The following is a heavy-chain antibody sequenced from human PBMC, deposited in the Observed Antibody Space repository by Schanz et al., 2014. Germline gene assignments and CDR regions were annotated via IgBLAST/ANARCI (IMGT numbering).Heavy chain of an antibody. V-gene: IGHV3-21*04. D-gene: IGHD2-2*02. J-gene: IGHJ6*03. CDR3: AGTYCSSTSCYTGYYYMDV. CDR1: GFAFSAYS. CDR2: ISSSGSYI. Sequence: EVQLVESGGGLVKPGGSLRLSCAASGFAFSAYSMNWVRQAPGKGLEWVSSISSSGSYIYFPDSVKGRFTISRDNAKNSLYLQMNSLRSEDTAVYYCAGTYCSSTSCYTGYYYMDVWGRGTTVTVSS.